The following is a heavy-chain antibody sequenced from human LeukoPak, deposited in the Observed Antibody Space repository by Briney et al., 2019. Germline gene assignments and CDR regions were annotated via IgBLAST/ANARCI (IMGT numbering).Heavy chain of an antibody. Sequence: ASVKVSCKASGSTFTSDYMHWVRQAPGQGLEWMGIINPSGGSTSYAQRFQGRVTMTRDTSTSTVYMELSSLRSEDTAVYYCAREIPYCSSTSCPFGSWGQGTLVTVSS. D-gene: IGHD2-2*01. V-gene: IGHV1-46*01. CDR3: AREIPYCSSTSCPFGS. CDR2: INPSGGST. J-gene: IGHJ5*02. CDR1: GSTFTSDY.